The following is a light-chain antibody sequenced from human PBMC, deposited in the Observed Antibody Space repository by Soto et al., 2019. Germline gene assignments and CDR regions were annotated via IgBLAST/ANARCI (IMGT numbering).Light chain of an antibody. V-gene: IGLV2-11*01. Sequence: QSPLTQPRSVSGSPGQSDTISSTGTSNDVGGYNFVSWYQQHPGKVPKLFIYDVSRRPSGVPDRFSGSKSGNTASLTISGLQAEDEADYYCSSYAGSYTLVFGGGTKLTVL. CDR3: SSYAGSYTLV. CDR1: SNDVGGYNF. J-gene: IGLJ2*01. CDR2: DVS.